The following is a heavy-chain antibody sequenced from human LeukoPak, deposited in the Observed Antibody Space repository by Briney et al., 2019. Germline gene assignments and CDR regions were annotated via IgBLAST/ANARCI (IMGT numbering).Heavy chain of an antibody. CDR3: ARGEHSSFDY. D-gene: IGHD6-6*01. Sequence: PGGSLRLSCAASGFTFSTYNMNWVRQAPGKGLEWVSYISSRSSHIYYTDSVEGRFTISRDNAKNSLYLQMNSLRAEDTAVYYCARGEHSSFDYWGQGTLVTVSS. J-gene: IGHJ4*02. CDR2: ISSRSSHI. CDR1: GFTFSTYN. V-gene: IGHV3-21*01.